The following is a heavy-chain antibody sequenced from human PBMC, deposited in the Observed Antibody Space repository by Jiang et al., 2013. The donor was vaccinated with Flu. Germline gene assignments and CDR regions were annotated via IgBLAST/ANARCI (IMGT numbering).Heavy chain of an antibody. CDR3: ARGRVAFDV. CDR2: VNVASGTT. Sequence: SGAEVKKPGASVKVACEASGYTFTSYEINWVRQATGQGPEWMGWVNVASGTTGYAQKFQGRVTMTRNTAINTAYMELSGLTSDDTAVYYCARGRVAFDVWGQGTMVTVS. CDR1: GYTFTSYE. J-gene: IGHJ3*01. V-gene: IGHV1-8*01.